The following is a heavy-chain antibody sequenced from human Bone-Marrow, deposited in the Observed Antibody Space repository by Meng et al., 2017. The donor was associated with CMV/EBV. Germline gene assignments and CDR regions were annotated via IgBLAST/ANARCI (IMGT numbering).Heavy chain of an antibody. V-gene: IGHV3-30*04. CDR1: GFTFSSYA. CDR2: ISSDGSNK. Sequence: GESLKISCAASGFTFSSYAMHWVRQAPGKGLEWVAVISSDGSNKNYADSVKGRFTISRDNAKNSLYLQMNSLRAEDTAVYYCASSRFGIAAAGTRNWGQGTLVTVSS. CDR3: ASSRFGIAAAGTRN. D-gene: IGHD6-13*01. J-gene: IGHJ4*02.